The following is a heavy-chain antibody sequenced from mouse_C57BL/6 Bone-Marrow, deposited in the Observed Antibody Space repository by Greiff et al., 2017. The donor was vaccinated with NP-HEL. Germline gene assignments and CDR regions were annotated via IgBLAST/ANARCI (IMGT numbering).Heavy chain of an antibody. J-gene: IGHJ2*01. CDR3: ERDYYGYGGPYFDY. D-gene: IGHD2-2*01. V-gene: IGHV1-39*01. CDR2: INPNYGTT. Sequence: QVVESGPELVKPGASVKISCKASGYSFTDYNMNWVKQSNGKSLEWIGVINPNYGTTSYNQKFKGKATLTVDQSSSTAYMQLHSLTSEDSAVYYCERDYYGYGGPYFDYWGQGTTLTVSS. CDR1: GYSFTDYN.